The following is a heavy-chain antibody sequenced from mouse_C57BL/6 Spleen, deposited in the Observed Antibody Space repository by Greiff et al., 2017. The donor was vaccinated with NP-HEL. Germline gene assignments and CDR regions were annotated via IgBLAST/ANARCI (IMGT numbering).Heavy chain of an antibody. CDR2: IDPANGNT. V-gene: IGHV14-3*01. Sequence: EVQLVESVAELVRPGASVKLSCTASGFNIKNTYMHSVKQRPEQGLEWIGRIDPANGNTKYAPQFQGQATITADTSSNTAYLQLSGLTSEDTAINYCARDYGSSFDYWGQGTTLTVSS. CDR1: GFNIKNTY. CDR3: ARDYGSSFDY. D-gene: IGHD1-1*01. J-gene: IGHJ2*01.